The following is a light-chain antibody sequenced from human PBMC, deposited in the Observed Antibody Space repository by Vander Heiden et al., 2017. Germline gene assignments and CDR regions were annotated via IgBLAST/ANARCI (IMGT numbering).Light chain of an antibody. Sequence: SALTQPASVSVSPGQSIHITCPGTSSDVGGSNSVPWYQQHPGKAPKFLIYAVSPRPSGVSNRVSGSKSGNTASLTVSGLQAEDEDDYYCSSNTNNKTVFGGGTKLTVL. V-gene: IGLV2-14*03. CDR3: SSNTNNKTV. CDR1: SSDVGGSNS. CDR2: AVS. J-gene: IGLJ2*01.